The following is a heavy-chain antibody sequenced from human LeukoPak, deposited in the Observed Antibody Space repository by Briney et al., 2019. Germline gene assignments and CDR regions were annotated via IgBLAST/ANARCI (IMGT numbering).Heavy chain of an antibody. V-gene: IGHV1-69*05. CDR1: GGSFSSYG. D-gene: IGHD5-18*01. Sequence: EASVKVSRKASGGSFSSYGISWVRQAPGQGLEWMGGVIPMLGRSNYAQKFQGRVTISTDESTSTAYMEMSSLRSEDTAVYYCAREDHTANNWFDPWGQGTLVTVSS. J-gene: IGHJ5*02. CDR3: AREDHTANNWFDP. CDR2: VIPMLGRS.